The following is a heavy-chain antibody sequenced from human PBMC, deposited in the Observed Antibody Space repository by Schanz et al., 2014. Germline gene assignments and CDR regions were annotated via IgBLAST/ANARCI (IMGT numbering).Heavy chain of an antibody. V-gene: IGHV3-33*06. CDR2: IWYDENNK. J-gene: IGHJ4*02. CDR1: GFIFSNYG. D-gene: IGHD2-2*01. CDR3: AKDLLYGAPMPLNHLDY. Sequence: QVQLVESGGGVVQPGGSLRLSCAASGFIFSNYGMHWVRQAPGKGLEWVAVIWYDENNKYYADSVKGRFTISRDNSENTLYLQMNSLSADDTAVYYCAKDLLYGAPMPLNHLDYWGQGTLVTVSS.